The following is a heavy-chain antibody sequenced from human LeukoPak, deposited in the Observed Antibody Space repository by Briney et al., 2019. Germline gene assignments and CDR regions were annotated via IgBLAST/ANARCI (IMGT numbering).Heavy chain of an antibody. CDR1: DGSISPYY. Sequence: PSETLSLTCTVSDGSISPYYWSWIRQTPGKGLEWIGYILYSGTTTNYNPSLKSRVTISVDTSKNQFSLKLSSVTAADTAVYYCARVGDWNDFVYWGQGTLVTVSS. CDR2: ILYSGTTT. D-gene: IGHD1-1*01. V-gene: IGHV4-59*01. J-gene: IGHJ4*02. CDR3: ARVGDWNDFVY.